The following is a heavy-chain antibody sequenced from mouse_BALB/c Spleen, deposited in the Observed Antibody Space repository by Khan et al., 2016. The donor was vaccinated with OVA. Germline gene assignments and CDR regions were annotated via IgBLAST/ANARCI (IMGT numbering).Heavy chain of an antibody. CDR3: TRDRIDY. J-gene: IGHJ2*01. Sequence: QVHVKQSGAELAKPGASVKMSCKASGYTFTTYWMHWVKQRPGQGLEWIGYINPTSGYTDYNEKFKERATLSADKSSSTAYMQLRSLTSEDSAVYYCTRDRIDYWGKGTTLTVSS. CDR1: GYTFTTYW. CDR2: INPTSGYT. V-gene: IGHV1-7*01.